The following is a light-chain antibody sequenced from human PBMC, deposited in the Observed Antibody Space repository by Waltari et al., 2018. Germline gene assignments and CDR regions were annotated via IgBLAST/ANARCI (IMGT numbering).Light chain of an antibody. J-gene: IGKJ1*01. CDR1: QCVSRY. V-gene: IGKV3-20*01. Sequence: VLTQSGTLSMSPGERATLSCRASQCVSRYLAWYQQKPGQAPRLLIYDASSRATGIPDRFSGSGSGTDFSLTISRLEPEDFAVYYCQKYGSLPATFGQGTKVEI. CDR2: DAS. CDR3: QKYGSLPAT.